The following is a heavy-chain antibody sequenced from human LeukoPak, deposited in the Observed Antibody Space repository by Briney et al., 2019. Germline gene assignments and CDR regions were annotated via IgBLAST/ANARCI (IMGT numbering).Heavy chain of an antibody. D-gene: IGHD6-6*01. CDR1: GFTFSQYG. J-gene: IGHJ6*03. Sequence: GGSLRLSCVASGFTFSQYGIHWVRQAPGKGLEWVANIKQDGSEKYYVDSVKGRFTISRDNAKNSLYLQMNSLRAEDTAVYYCARADSSIAARLSRSSIFNYYYYMDVWGKGTTVTVSS. CDR2: IKQDGSEK. V-gene: IGHV3-7*01. CDR3: ARADSSIAARLSRSSIFNYYYYMDV.